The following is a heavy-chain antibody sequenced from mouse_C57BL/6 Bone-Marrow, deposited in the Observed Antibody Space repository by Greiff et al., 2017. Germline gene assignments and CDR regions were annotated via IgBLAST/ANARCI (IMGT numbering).Heavy chain of an antibody. CDR2: IDPEDGDT. CDR3: TTCYYGSSLYYYAMDY. V-gene: IGHV14-1*01. D-gene: IGHD1-1*01. CDR1: GFNIKDYY. Sequence: EVQLQQSGAELVRPGASVKLSCTASGFNIKDYYMHWVKQRPEQGLEWIGRIDPEDGDTEYAPKFQGKATMTADTSSNTAYLQLSSLTSEDTAVYYCTTCYYGSSLYYYAMDYWGQGTSVTVSS. J-gene: IGHJ4*01.